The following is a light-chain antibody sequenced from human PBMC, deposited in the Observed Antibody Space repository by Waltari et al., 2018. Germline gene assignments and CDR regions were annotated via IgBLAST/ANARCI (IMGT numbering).Light chain of an antibody. Sequence: DIQMTQSPSTLSASVGDRVTITCRASQSINAWLAWYQQKPGKAPKLLIYKASNLESGVPSRFSGSGSGTEFTLTISSLQPGDFATYCCQQYYNYWTFGQGTKVEIK. V-gene: IGKV1-5*03. CDR1: QSINAW. CDR3: QQYYNYWT. J-gene: IGKJ1*01. CDR2: KAS.